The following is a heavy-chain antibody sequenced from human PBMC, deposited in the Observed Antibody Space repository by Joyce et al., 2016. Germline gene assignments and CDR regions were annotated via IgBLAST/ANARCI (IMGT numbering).Heavy chain of an antibody. Sequence: QVQLVESGGGVVQPGRSLRLSCAASGFTFGNYGMHWVRQAPGKGLEWVAVISYDWSNKYYVDSVKGRFTISRDKSKNTLYLQMNSLRPEDTAVYYCARALGWDSNSCHDYWGKGTLVTVSS. CDR3: ARALGWDSNSCHDY. CDR2: ISYDWSNK. D-gene: IGHD6-13*01. CDR1: GFTFGNYG. V-gene: IGHV3-30*03. J-gene: IGHJ4*02.